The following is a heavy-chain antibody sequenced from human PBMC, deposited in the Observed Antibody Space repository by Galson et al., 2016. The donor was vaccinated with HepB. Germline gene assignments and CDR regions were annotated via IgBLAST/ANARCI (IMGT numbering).Heavy chain of an antibody. CDR2: IHRGGGT. D-gene: IGHD2-21*01. Sequence: SLRLSCAASGFTVSASSMTWVRQAPGKGLEWVSTIHRGGGTYYTYSVKGRFTIARDSSKNTLYLQMSSLKVEDTAVYYCAVVGDVSRDWGRGTLVTVSS. CDR1: GFTVSASS. CDR3: AVVGDVSRD. J-gene: IGHJ4*02. V-gene: IGHV3-66*01.